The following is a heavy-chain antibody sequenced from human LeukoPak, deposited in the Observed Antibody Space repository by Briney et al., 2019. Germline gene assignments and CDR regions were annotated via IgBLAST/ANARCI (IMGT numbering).Heavy chain of an antibody. CDR1: GYTLTELS. J-gene: IGHJ3*02. V-gene: IGHV1-24*01. D-gene: IGHD2-15*01. CDR3: ATDYSWGGRAFDT. CDR2: FDPEDGET. Sequence: ASVTVSCKVSGYTLTELSMHWVRQAPGKGLEWMGGFDPEDGETIYAQKFQGRVTMTEDTSTDTAYMELSSLRSEDTAVYYCATDYSWGGRAFDTWGQGTMVTVSS.